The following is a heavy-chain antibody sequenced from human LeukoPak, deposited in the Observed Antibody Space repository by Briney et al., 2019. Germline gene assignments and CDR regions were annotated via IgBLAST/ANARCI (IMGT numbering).Heavy chain of an antibody. CDR2: IIPILGIA. CDR1: GGTFSSYA. Sequence: SVKVSCKASGGTFSSYAISWVRQAPGQGLEWMGRIIPILGIANYAQKFQGRVTITADKSTSTAYMELSSLRSEDTAVYYCASNGNGTPHGDWGQGTLVTVSS. CDR3: ASNGNGTPHGD. V-gene: IGHV1-69*04. D-gene: IGHD3-16*01. J-gene: IGHJ4*02.